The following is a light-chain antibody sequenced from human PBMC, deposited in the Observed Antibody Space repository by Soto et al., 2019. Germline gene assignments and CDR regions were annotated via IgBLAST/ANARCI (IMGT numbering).Light chain of an antibody. CDR1: SSDVGAYSY. CDR2: EVR. J-gene: IGLJ2*01. Sequence: QSALPQPASVSAAPGQSIAISCTGTSSDVGAYSYVSWYQQHPGKAPKLMLFEVRIRPSGVSNRFSGSKSGNTASLTISGLQAEDEADYFCSSYTTGNTVVFGGGTQLTVL. CDR3: SSYTTGNTVV. V-gene: IGLV2-14*01.